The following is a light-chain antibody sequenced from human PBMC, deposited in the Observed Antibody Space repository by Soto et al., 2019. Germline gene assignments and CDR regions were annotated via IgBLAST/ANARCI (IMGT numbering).Light chain of an antibody. Sequence: QSVLTQPPSVSGAPRQRVTISCTGCSSNIGAGCEVHWYQHLPGKAPKLLIYGNTNRPSGVPDRFSGSKSGTSVSLAITALQAEDEADYDCQSYDSSLSASYVFGGGTKVTVL. CDR2: GNT. CDR3: QSYDSSLSASYV. CDR1: SSNIGAGCE. J-gene: IGLJ1*01. V-gene: IGLV1-40*01.